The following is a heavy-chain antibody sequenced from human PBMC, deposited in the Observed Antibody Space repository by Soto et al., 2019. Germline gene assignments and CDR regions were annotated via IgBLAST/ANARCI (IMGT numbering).Heavy chain of an antibody. CDR3: ARSPDIYSYGHSPLFDS. V-gene: IGHV1-69*13. D-gene: IGHD5-18*01. CDR1: GGTFSSYA. Sequence: SVKVSCKASGGTFSSYAISWVRQAPGQGLEWMGGIIPIFGTANYAQKFQGRVTITADESTSTAYMELSSLRSEDTAVYYCARSPDIYSYGHSPLFDSWGQGPLVTV. J-gene: IGHJ4*02. CDR2: IIPIFGTA.